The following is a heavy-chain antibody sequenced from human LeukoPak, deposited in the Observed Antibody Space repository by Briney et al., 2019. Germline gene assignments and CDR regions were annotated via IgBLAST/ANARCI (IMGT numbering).Heavy chain of an antibody. J-gene: IGHJ4*02. D-gene: IGHD6-13*01. Sequence: SQTLSLTCTVSGGSISSGGYYWSWIRQHPGNGLEWIGYIYYSGSTYYNPSLKSRVTISVDTSKNQFSLKLSSVTAADSAVYYCARAPESPYSSSWYYFDYWGQGTLVTVSS. CDR3: ARAPESPYSSSWYYFDY. CDR1: GGSISSGGYY. CDR2: IYYSGST. V-gene: IGHV4-31*03.